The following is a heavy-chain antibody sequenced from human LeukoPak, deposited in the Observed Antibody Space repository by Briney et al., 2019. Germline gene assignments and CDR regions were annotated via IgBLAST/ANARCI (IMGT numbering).Heavy chain of an antibody. CDR3: ARDRYYYDSSGYYQPPRYYYYGMDV. CDR1: GGSISSGDYY. V-gene: IGHV4-30-4*01. D-gene: IGHD3-22*01. J-gene: IGHJ6*02. Sequence: SQTLSLTCTVSGGSISSGDYYWSWIRQPPGKGLEWIGYIYYSGSTYYNPSLKSRVTISVDTSKNQFSLKLSSVTAADTAVYYCARDRYYYDSSGYYQPPRYYYYGMDVRGQGTTVTVSS. CDR2: IYYSGST.